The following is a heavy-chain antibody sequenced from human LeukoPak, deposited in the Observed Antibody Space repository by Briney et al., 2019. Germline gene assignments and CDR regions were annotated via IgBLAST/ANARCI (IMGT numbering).Heavy chain of an antibody. J-gene: IGHJ5*02. CDR3: ARHYGP. Sequence: PGKALEWIGEIFHSETTNYNPSLKSRVTISVDTSKNQFSLKLNSVTAADTAVYYCARHYGPWGQGTLVTVSS. CDR2: IFHSETT. D-gene: IGHD3-16*01. V-gene: IGHV4-34*12.